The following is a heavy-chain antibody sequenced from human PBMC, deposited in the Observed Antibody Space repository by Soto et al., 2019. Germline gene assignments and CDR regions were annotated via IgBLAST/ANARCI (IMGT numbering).Heavy chain of an antibody. CDR3: ARAWGRFFDY. CDR2: IYYSGST. J-gene: IGHJ4*02. V-gene: IGHV4-59*01. CDR1: GGSISSYY. D-gene: IGHD3-16*01. Sequence: QVQLQESGPGLVKPSETLSLTCTVSGGSISSYYWSWIRQPPGKGLEWIGYIYYSGSTNYNPSLKSRVTISVDTYKNQVSLMLSSVTAADTAVYYCARAWGRFFDYWGQGTLVTVSS.